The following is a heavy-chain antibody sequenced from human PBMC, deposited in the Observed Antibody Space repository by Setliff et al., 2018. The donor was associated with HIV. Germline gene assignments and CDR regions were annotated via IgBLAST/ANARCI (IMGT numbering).Heavy chain of an antibody. J-gene: IGHJ6*03. CDR1: GYTFSRYA. Sequence: ASVKVSCKASGYTFSRYAMHWVRQAPGQRLEWMGWINAGNGNTKYSQKFQGRVSIARDTSASTAYMELSSLRSEDTAVYYCARGTAYYNFWSGYSQDYYYYMDVWGKGTTVTVS. V-gene: IGHV1-3*01. CDR3: ARGTAYYNFWSGYSQDYYYYMDV. D-gene: IGHD3-3*01. CDR2: INAGNGNT.